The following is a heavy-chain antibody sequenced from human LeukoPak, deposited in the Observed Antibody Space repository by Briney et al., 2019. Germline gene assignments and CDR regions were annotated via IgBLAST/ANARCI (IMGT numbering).Heavy chain of an antibody. J-gene: IGHJ4*02. Sequence: ASVKVSCKVSGYTLTELSMHWVRQAPGKGLEWMGGFDPEDGETIYAQKFQGRVTMTEDTSTDTAYMEPSSLRSEDTAVYYCASRGKDEPNDFWSGYRLDYWGQGTLVTVSS. CDR2: FDPEDGET. CDR1: GYTLTELS. CDR3: ASRGKDEPNDFWSGYRLDY. D-gene: IGHD3-3*01. V-gene: IGHV1-24*01.